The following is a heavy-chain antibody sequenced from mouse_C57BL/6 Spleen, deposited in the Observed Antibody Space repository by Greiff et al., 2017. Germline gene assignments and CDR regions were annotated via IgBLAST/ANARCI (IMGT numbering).Heavy chain of an antibody. CDR1: GFSLSTFGMG. J-gene: IGHJ3*01. Sequence: QVTLKESGPGILQPSQTLSLTCSFSGFSLSTFGMGVGWIRQPSGKGLEWLAHIWWDDDKYYNPALKSRLSISKDTSKNQVFLKIANVDTADTATYYCARIGLLYDYDERAWFAYWGQGTLVTVSA. D-gene: IGHD2-4*01. CDR2: IWWDDDK. V-gene: IGHV8-8*01. CDR3: ARIGLLYDYDERAWFAY.